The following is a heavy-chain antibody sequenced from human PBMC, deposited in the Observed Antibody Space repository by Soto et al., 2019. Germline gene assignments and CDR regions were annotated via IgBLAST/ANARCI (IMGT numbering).Heavy chain of an antibody. CDR2: ISGSGGST. CDR3: AKDDYGDGAPRSFDY. J-gene: IGHJ4*02. CDR1: GFTFSSYA. Sequence: GGSLRLSCAASGFTFSSYAMSWVRQAPGKGLEWVSAISGSGGSTYYADSVKGRFTISGDNSKNKLSLQMNTVTAEDTAVYYCAKDDYGDGAPRSFDYWGQGTLVTVSS. V-gene: IGHV3-23*01. D-gene: IGHD4-17*01.